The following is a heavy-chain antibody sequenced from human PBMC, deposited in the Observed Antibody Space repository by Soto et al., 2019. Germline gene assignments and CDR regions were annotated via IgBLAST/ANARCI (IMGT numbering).Heavy chain of an antibody. V-gene: IGHV3-33*01. J-gene: IGHJ4*02. CDR1: GFTFSSYG. D-gene: IGHD3-10*01. Sequence: GGSLRLSCAASGFTFSSYGMHWVRQAPGKGLEWVAVIWYDGSNKYYADSVKGRFTISRDNSKNTLYLQMNSLRAEDTAVYYCARGGLLWFGELPDDYWGQGTLVTVSS. CDR3: ARGGLLWFGELPDDY. CDR2: IWYDGSNK.